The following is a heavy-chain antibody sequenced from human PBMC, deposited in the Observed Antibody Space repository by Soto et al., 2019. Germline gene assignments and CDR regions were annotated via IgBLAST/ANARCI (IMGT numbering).Heavy chain of an antibody. CDR3: AGEYYDFWSGYYQLDY. V-gene: IGHV4-4*07. CDR2: IYTSGST. D-gene: IGHD3-3*01. J-gene: IGHJ4*02. Sequence: SETLSLTCTVCGGSISSYYWSWIRQPAGKGLEWIGRIYTSGSTNYNPSLKSRVTMSADTSKNQFSLKLSSVTAADTAVYYCAGEYYDFWSGYYQLDYWGQGTLVTVSS. CDR1: GGSISSYY.